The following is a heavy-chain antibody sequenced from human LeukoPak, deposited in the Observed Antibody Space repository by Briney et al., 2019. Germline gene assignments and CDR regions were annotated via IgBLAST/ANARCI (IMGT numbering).Heavy chain of an antibody. D-gene: IGHD1-26*01. CDR2: IIPIFGTA. V-gene: IGHV1-69*13. Sequence: VASVKVSCKASGGTFSIYAISWVRQAPGQGLEWMGGIIPIFGTANYAQKFQGRVTITADESTSTAYMELSSLRSEDTAVYYCARVRMGATLNYYYYGMDVWGQGTTVTVSS. J-gene: IGHJ6*02. CDR3: ARVRMGATLNYYYYGMDV. CDR1: GGTFSIYA.